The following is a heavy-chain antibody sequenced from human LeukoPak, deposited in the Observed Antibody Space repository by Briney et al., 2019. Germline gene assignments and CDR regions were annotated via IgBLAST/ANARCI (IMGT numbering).Heavy chain of an antibody. CDR3: ARFVGATKADAFDI. J-gene: IGHJ3*02. V-gene: IGHV4-4*02. CDR1: GGSISSSNW. CDR2: IYHSGST. Sequence: SETLSLTCAVSGGSISSSNWWSWVRPPPGKGLEWIGEIYHSGSTNYNPSLKSRVTTSVDKSKNQFSLKLSSVTAADTAVYYCARFVGATKADAFDIWGQGTMVTVSS. D-gene: IGHD1-26*01.